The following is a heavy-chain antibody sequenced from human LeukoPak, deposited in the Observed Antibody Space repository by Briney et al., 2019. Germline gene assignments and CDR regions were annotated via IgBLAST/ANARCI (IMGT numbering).Heavy chain of an antibody. CDR3: ARDTGAYPHFDY. D-gene: IGHD7-27*01. CDR2: IYPSGRT. J-gene: IGHJ4*02. V-gene: IGHV4-4*07. Sequence: SETLSLTCIVSGGSISGYYWSWIRQSAGRGLEWIGRIYPSGRTDYNPSIKSRVTVSVDMSKNHFSLKLTSVTAADTAVYYCARDTGAYPHFDYWGQGTLVTVSS. CDR1: GGSISGYY.